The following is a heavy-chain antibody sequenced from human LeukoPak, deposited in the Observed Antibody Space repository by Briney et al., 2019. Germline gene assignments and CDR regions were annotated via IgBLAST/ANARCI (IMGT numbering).Heavy chain of an antibody. CDR3: ARVLDYYGSGTRDFDY. V-gene: IGHV4-59*08. Sequence: PSETLSLTCTVSGGSISNYYWSWIRQPPGKGLEWIGYIYYSGSTNYNPSLKSRVTISVDTSKNQFSLKLNSVTAADTAVYYCARVLDYYGSGTRDFDYWGQGILVTVSS. CDR1: GGSISNYY. D-gene: IGHD3-10*01. J-gene: IGHJ4*02. CDR2: IYYSGST.